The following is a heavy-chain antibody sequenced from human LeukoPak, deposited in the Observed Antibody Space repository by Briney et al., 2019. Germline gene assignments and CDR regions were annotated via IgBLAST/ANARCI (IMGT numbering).Heavy chain of an antibody. V-gene: IGHV1-46*01. Sequence: GASVTVSCKASGYTFTSYYMHWVRQAPGQGLEWMGIINPSGGSTSYAQEFQGRVTMTRDTSTSTVYMELSSLRSEDTAVYYCARESPKDCTNGVCPNDAFDIWGQGTMVTVSS. CDR3: ARESPKDCTNGVCPNDAFDI. J-gene: IGHJ3*02. D-gene: IGHD2-8*01. CDR2: INPSGGST. CDR1: GYTFTSYY.